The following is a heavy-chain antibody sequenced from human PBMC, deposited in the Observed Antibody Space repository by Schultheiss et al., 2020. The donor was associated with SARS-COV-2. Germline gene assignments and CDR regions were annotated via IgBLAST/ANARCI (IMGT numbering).Heavy chain of an antibody. CDR2: INPNSGGT. CDR3: ARTILLWFGELPGY. Sequence: ASVKVSCKASGYTFTGYYMHWVRQAPGQGLEWMGWINPNSGGTNYAQKFQGWVTMTRDTSISTVYMELSSLRSEDTAVYYCARTILLWFGELPGYWGQGTLVTVSS. J-gene: IGHJ4*02. D-gene: IGHD3-10*01. V-gene: IGHV1-2*04. CDR1: GYTFTGYY.